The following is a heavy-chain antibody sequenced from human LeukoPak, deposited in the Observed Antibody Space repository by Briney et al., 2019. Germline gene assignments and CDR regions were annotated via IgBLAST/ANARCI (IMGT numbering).Heavy chain of an antibody. CDR1: GFTFSNYA. Sequence: PGGSLRLSCAASGFTFSNYAMSWVRQAPGKGLEWVSSISSSSSYIYYADSVKGRFTISRDNAKNSLYLQMNSLRAEDTAVYYCARGFSEHIAARPDWFDPWGQGTLVTVSS. CDR3: ARGFSEHIAARPDWFDP. J-gene: IGHJ5*02. CDR2: ISSSSSYI. V-gene: IGHV3-21*01. D-gene: IGHD6-6*01.